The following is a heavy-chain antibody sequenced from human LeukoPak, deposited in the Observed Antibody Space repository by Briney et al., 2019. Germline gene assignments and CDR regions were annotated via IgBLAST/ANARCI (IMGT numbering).Heavy chain of an antibody. V-gene: IGHV3-21*01. CDR3: ARGRAQWLDFDY. CDR2: LSGSSNYI. J-gene: IGHJ4*02. Sequence: PGGSLRLSCAASGFTFSIYSMNWVRQAPGKGLEWVSSLSGSSNYIFYADSVKGRFTISRDNAKNSLFLQMNSLRAEDTAVYFCARGRAQWLDFDYWGQGTLVTVSS. CDR1: GFTFSIYS. D-gene: IGHD6-19*01.